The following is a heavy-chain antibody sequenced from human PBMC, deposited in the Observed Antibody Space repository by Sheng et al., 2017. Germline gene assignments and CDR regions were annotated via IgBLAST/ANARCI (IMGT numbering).Heavy chain of an antibody. CDR1: GFTVSSNY. CDR2: IYSGGST. V-gene: IGHV3-53*01. D-gene: IGHD6-19*01. J-gene: IGHJ4*02. CDR3: ARPKYSSGLGFDY. Sequence: EVQLVESGGGLIQPGGSLRLSCAASGFTVSSNYMSWVRQAPGKGLEWVSVIYSGGSTYYADSVKGRFTISRDNSKNTLYLQMNSLGAEDTAVYYCARPKYSSGLGFDYWGQGTLVTV.